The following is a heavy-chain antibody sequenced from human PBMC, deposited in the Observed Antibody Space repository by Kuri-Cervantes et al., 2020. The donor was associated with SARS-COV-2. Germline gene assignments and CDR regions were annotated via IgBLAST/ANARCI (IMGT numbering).Heavy chain of an antibody. CDR3: SATVYNCDNGDYY. J-gene: IGHJ4*02. V-gene: IGHV1-69*13. CDR2: ISHIFDIT. D-gene: IGHD1/OR15-1a*01. CDR1: GGTLNHYA. Sequence: SVKVSCKTSGGTLNHYAMRWARQAPGQGLEGMGGISHIFDITNYRQKFQGRLNLNADASSATAYMELSRLDSEDTAVYYCSATVYNCDNGDYYWGQGSRVTVSS.